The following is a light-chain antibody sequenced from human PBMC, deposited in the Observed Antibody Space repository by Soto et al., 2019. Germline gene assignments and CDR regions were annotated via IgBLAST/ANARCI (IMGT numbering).Light chain of an antibody. V-gene: IGKV3-20*01. CDR3: EQEGGSPLT. CDR2: GVS. Sequence: DMVMPRWPAPRSMWLSKDGTSSGWASQRVSTNYLAWYQQKPGQAPRLLIYGVSSRATGIPDRFSGSGSGTDFTPAISSLEPEDFAVYYCEQEGGSPLTFGQGTKVDIK. J-gene: IGKJ1*01. CDR1: QRVSTNY.